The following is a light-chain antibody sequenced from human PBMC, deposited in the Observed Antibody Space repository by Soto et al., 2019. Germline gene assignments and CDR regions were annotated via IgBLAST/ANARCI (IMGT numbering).Light chain of an antibody. CDR1: QSVSNY. J-gene: IGKJ1*01. CDR3: QQRSNWRT. Sequence: EIVLTQSPATLSLSPGERATLSCRASQSVSNYLAWYQQKPDQAPRLLIYDASNRATGVPSRFSGGGSGTDFTLTINSLEPEDFAVYYCQQRSNWRTFGQGTKVDI. CDR2: DAS. V-gene: IGKV3-11*01.